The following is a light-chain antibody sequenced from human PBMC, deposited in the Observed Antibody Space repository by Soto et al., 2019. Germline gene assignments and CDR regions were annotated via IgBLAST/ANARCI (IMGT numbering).Light chain of an antibody. V-gene: IGKV1-9*01. CDR3: QQLNSYRIT. J-gene: IGKJ5*01. CDR2: AAS. CDR1: QGISSY. Sequence: DIQLTQSPSFLSASVGDRVTITCRASQGISSYLAWYQQKPGKAPKLLIYAASTLQSGVPSRFSGSGSGTDFTLTISSLQPEDFATYYCQQLNSYRITFGEGTRLEMK.